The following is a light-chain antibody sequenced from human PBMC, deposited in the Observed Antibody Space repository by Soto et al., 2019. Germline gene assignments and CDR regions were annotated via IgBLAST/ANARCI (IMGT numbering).Light chain of an antibody. Sequence: SALTQPAAGSGSTGQPITISCTGTSSNVGGHNYVSWYQQHPGKAPKLMIYDVSNRPSGVSKRFSGSKSGNTASLTISGLQAEDEADYYCSSYTSSSTVVFGGGTKVTVL. V-gene: IGLV2-14*01. CDR2: DVS. CDR1: SSNVGGHNY. J-gene: IGLJ2*01. CDR3: SSYTSSSTVV.